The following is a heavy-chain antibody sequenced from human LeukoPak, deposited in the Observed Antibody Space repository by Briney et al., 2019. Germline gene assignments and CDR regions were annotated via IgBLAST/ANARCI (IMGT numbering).Heavy chain of an antibody. V-gene: IGHV4-59*08. CDR3: ARHTTMAHFDY. D-gene: IGHD5-18*01. Sequence: PSETLSLTCTVSGGSISSYYWSWIRQPPGKELEWIGYIYYSGSTNYNPSLKSRVTISVDTSKNQFSLKLSSVTAADTAVYYCARHTTMAHFDYWGQGTLVTVSS. J-gene: IGHJ4*02. CDR2: IYYSGST. CDR1: GGSISSYY.